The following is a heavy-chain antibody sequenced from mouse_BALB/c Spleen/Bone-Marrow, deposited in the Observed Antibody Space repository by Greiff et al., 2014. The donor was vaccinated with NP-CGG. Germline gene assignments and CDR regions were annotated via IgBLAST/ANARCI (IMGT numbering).Heavy chain of an antibody. CDR2: IDPYYGGT. CDR1: GYSFTAYY. D-gene: IGHD2-4*01. CDR3: TRDDSPYWYFDV. Sequence: QLQESGPELEKPGASVKISCKASGYSFTAYYMNWVKQSNGKSLEWIGSIDPYYGGTSYNQKFKGKATLTVDKSSSTAYMQLKNLTSEDSAVYYCTRDDSPYWYFDVWGAGTTVTVSS. J-gene: IGHJ1*01. V-gene: IGHV1-39*01.